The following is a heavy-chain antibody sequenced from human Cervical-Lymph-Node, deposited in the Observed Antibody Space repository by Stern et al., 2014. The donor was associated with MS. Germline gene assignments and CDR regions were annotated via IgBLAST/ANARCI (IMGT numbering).Heavy chain of an antibody. J-gene: IGHJ4*02. V-gene: IGHV1-18*01. CDR3: ARAGYDVSGFSDY. Sequence: QVQLVQSGAEVKKPGASVKVSCKTSAYNFTNYGVTWVRRAPGQGLEWMGWISGYNGNTKYEQKFQGRVAMTTDTSTQKAYMELRTLRSSDTAFYYCARAGYDVSGFSDYGGQGPLVTVSP. CDR2: ISGYNGNT. CDR1: AYNFTNYG. D-gene: IGHD6-19*01.